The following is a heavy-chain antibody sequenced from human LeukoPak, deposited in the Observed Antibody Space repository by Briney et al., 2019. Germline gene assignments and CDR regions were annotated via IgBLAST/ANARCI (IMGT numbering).Heavy chain of an antibody. CDR2: IHPIVGST. J-gene: IGHJ4*02. Sequence: GASVKVSCKAFGYTFTSYYMHWVRQAPGQGLEWMGIIHPIVGSTSYAQQFQGRITMTRDTSTSTVYMELSSLRSEDTAVYYCARDGRATMDLGFDCWGQGALVTVSS. CDR3: ARDGRATMDLGFDC. CDR1: GYTFTSYY. D-gene: IGHD3-10*01. V-gene: IGHV1-46*01.